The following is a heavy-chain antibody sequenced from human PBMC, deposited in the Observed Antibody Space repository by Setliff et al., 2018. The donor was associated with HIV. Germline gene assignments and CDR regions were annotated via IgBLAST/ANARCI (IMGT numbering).Heavy chain of an antibody. CDR2: IYYRGGT. J-gene: IGHJ4*02. Sequence: PSETLSLTCNVSGASISSYYWSWIRQPPGKGLEWIGYIYYRGGTNYNPSLKSRLTISVDAAKNQFSLKLSSVTTADTAVYYCARATATWLADNWGQGTLVTVSS. CDR1: GASISSYY. CDR3: ARATATWLADN. V-gene: IGHV4-59*01. D-gene: IGHD2-15*01.